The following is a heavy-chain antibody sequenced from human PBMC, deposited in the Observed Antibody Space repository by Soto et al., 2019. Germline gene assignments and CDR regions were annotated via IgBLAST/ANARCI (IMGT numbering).Heavy chain of an antibody. D-gene: IGHD6-19*01. CDR2: ISSSSSTI. J-gene: IGHJ3*02. V-gene: IGHV3-48*01. Sequence: GSLRLSCAASGFTFSSYSMNLVRQAPGKGLEWVSYISSSSSTIYYADSVKGRFTISRDNAKNSLYLQMNSLRAEDTAVYYCARAVADGAFDIWGQGTMVTVSS. CDR3: ARAVADGAFDI. CDR1: GFTFSSYS.